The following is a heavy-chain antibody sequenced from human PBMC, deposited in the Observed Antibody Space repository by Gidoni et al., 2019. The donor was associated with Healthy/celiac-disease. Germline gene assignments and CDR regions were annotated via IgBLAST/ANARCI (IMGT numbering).Heavy chain of an antibody. V-gene: IGHV3-23*01. CDR1: GFTFSSYA. CDR3: AKDPDIVVVVAATSFDY. CDR2: ISGSGGST. J-gene: IGHJ4*02. D-gene: IGHD2-15*01. Sequence: EVQLLESGGGLVQPRGSLRLSCAASGFTFSSYAMSWVRQAPGKGLEWVSAISGSGGSTYYADSVKGRFTNSRDNSKNTLYLQMNSLRAEDTAVYYCAKDPDIVVVVAATSFDYWGQGTLVTVSS.